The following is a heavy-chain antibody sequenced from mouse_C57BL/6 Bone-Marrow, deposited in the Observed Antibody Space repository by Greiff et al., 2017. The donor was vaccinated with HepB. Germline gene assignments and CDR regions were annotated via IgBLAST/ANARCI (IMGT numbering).Heavy chain of an antibody. J-gene: IGHJ3*01. V-gene: IGHV1-55*01. CDR1: GYTFTSYW. Sequence: QVQLQQPGAELVKPGASVKMSCKASGYTFTSYWITWVKQRPGQGLEWIGDIYPGSGSTNYNEKFKSKATLTVDTSSSTAYMQLSSLTSDDSAVYYCARGYGYDGASWFAYWGQVTLVTVSA. CDR2: IYPGSGST. CDR3: ARGYGYDGASWFAY. D-gene: IGHD2-2*01.